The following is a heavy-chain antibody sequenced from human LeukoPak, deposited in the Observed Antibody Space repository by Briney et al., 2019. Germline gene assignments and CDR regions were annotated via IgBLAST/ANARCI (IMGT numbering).Heavy chain of an antibody. CDR2: IHTSGST. CDR1: GGSISSYY. Sequence: SQTLSLTCTVSGGSISSYYWSWIRQPAGKGLEWIGRIHTSGSTNYNPSLKSRVTISVDPSKNQFSLKLSSVTAADTAVYYCARGGVPIFGVVTPYYYYMDVWGKGTTVTVSS. J-gene: IGHJ6*03. D-gene: IGHD3-3*01. CDR3: ARGGVPIFGVVTPYYYYMDV. V-gene: IGHV4-4*07.